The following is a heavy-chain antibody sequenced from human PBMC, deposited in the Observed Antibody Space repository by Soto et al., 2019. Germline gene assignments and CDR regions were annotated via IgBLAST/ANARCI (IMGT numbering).Heavy chain of an antibody. CDR2: FIPALGIP. V-gene: IGHV1-69*02. CDR1: GGDFYSYT. CDR3: ARSNWYADSSDFSLSLDY. Sequence: QVQLVQSGAGVKKPGSSVKVSCRASGGDFYSYTFSWVRQAPGQGLEWMGRFIPALGIPHYTQKFQGRVTITADTFTNTVFMELSSLRSEDTAVYFCARSNWYADSSDFSLSLDYWGQGTLVTVSS. J-gene: IGHJ4*02. D-gene: IGHD3-22*01.